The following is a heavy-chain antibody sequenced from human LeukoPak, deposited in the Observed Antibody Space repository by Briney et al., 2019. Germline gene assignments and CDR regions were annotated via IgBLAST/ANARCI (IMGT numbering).Heavy chain of an antibody. CDR3: ARARGYNWYFDL. D-gene: IGHD5-18*01. J-gene: IGHJ2*01. CDR1: GGSFSGDY. Sequence: SETLSLTCAVYGGSFSGDYGSWIRLPPGKGLEWIGEINHSGSANYNPSLKSRVTISFDTSKNKFSLKLISVTAADTAVYYCARARGYNWYFDLWGRGTLVTVSS. V-gene: IGHV4-34*01. CDR2: INHSGSA.